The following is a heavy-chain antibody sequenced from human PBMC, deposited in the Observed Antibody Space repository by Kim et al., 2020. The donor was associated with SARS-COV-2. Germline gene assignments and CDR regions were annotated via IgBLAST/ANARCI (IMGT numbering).Heavy chain of an antibody. D-gene: IGHD1-26*01. CDR2: IISILGIA. CDR3: ARSPEVPDKWELLYCYGMDV. V-gene: IGHV1-69*04. J-gene: IGHJ6*02. CDR1: GGTFSSYA. Sequence: SVKVSCKASGGTFSSYAISWVRQAPGQGLEWMGRIISILGIANYAQKFQGRVTITADKSTSTAYMELSSLRSEDTAVYYCARSPEVPDKWELLYCYGMDVWGQGTTVTVSS.